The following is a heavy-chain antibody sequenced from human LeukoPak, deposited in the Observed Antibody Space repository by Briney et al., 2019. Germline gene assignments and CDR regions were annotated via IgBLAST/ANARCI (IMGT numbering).Heavy chain of an antibody. D-gene: IGHD2-2*02. CDR2: ISGSGGST. J-gene: IGHJ6*02. CDR3: AGCTSCYTDPVYGMDV. CDR1: KFAFSSYA. Sequence: GGSLRLSCAASKFAFSSYAMSWVRQAPGKGLEWVSAISGSGGSTYYADSVKGRFTISRDNSKNTLYLQMNSLRAEDTAVYYCAGCTSCYTDPVYGMDVWGQGTTVTVSS. V-gene: IGHV3-23*01.